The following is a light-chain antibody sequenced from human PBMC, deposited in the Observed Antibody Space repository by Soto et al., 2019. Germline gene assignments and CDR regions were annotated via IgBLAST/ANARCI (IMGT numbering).Light chain of an antibody. J-gene: IGLJ1*01. V-gene: IGLV1-44*01. Sequence: QSVLTQPPSVSGTPAQRVTISCSGSSSNIGSNTVNWYQQLPGTAPRLLIYSNNQRPSGVHDRFSGSKSGTSASLAISGLQSEDEADYYCATWDDSLNGYVFGTGTKVTVL. CDR1: SSNIGSNT. CDR2: SNN. CDR3: ATWDDSLNGYV.